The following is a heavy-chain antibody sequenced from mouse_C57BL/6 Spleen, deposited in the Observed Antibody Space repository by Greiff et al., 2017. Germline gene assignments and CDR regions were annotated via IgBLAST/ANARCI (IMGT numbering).Heavy chain of an antibody. CDR2: IDPSDSET. D-gene: IGHD4-1*01. Sequence: VQLQQSGPELVKPGSSVKLSCKASGYTFTSYWMHWVKQRPIQGLEWIGNIDPSDSETHYNQKFKDKATLTVDKSSSTAYMQLSSLTSEDSAVYYCARVGNWDGAMDYWGQGTSVTVSS. CDR3: ARVGNWDGAMDY. J-gene: IGHJ4*01. V-gene: IGHV1-52*01. CDR1: GYTFTSYW.